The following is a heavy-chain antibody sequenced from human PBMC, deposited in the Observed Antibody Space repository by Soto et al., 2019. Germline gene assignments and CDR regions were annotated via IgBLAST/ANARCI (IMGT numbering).Heavy chain of an antibody. Sequence: QITLKESGPTLVKPTQTLTLTCTFSGFSLSTSGVGVGWIRQPPGKALEWLALIYWDDDKRYSPSLKSSVTITKDTSKNRGLLTMTNMDPVDTAPYYCAHRRFKGRNEVDYWGKGTLVTVSS. CDR1: GFSLSTSGVG. CDR2: IYWDDDK. CDR3: AHRRFKGRNEVDY. V-gene: IGHV2-5*02. J-gene: IGHJ4*02.